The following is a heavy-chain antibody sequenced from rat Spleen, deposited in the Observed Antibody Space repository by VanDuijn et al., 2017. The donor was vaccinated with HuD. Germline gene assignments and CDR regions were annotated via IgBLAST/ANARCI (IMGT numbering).Heavy chain of an antibody. V-gene: IGHV5S13*01. CDR3: TRGTTEGIVGFAY. Sequence: EVQLVESGGGLVQPGRSLRLSCAASGFTFSNYGMAWGRQTPTKGLEWVASITNTGGSTYYPDSVKGRFTISRDNAKSTLYLQMDSLRFEDTATYYCTRGTTEGIVGFAYGGQGTLVTVSS. J-gene: IGHJ3*01. D-gene: IGHD1-11*01. CDR2: ITNTGGST. CDR1: GFTFSNYG.